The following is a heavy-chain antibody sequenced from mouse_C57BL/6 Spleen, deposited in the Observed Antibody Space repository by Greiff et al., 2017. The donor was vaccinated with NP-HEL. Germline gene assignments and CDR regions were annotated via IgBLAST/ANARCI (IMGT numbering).Heavy chain of an antibody. CDR1: GFTFSDYG. J-gene: IGHJ2*01. Sequence: EVKLQESGGGLVKPGGSLKLSCAASGFTFSDYGMHWVRQAPEKGLEWVAYISSGSSTIYYADTVKGRFTLSRDNAKNTLFLQMTSLRSEDTAMYYCARGDKYYGSSSYYFDYWGQGTTLTVSS. D-gene: IGHD1-1*01. V-gene: IGHV5-17*01. CDR2: ISSGSSTI. CDR3: ARGDKYYGSSSYYFDY.